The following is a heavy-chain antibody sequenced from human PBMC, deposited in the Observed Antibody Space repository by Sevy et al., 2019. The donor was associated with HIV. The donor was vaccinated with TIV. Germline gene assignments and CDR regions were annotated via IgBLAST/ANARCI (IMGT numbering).Heavy chain of an antibody. D-gene: IGHD3-3*01. CDR3: ARDRSWDAIFGLVTFTEGFDH. CDR1: GYSFSSYG. J-gene: IGHJ4*02. CDR2: ISGYNGNT. Sequence: ASVKVSCKASGYSFSSYGISWVRQAPEQGLEWMGWISGYNGNTKYAQKVQGRITMTIDASTCTAYMELRSLRSDDTAVYYCARDRSWDAIFGLVTFTEGFDHWGQGTLVTVSS. V-gene: IGHV1-18*01.